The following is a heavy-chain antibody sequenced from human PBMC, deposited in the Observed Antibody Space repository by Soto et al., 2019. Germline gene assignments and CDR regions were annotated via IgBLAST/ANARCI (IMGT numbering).Heavy chain of an antibody. CDR2: ISSSSSYI. V-gene: IGHV3-21*01. CDR3: ARETSSGLPRSVFERYGMDV. D-gene: IGHD6-19*01. Sequence: GGSLRLSCAASGLTFSGYSMNWVLYVSGEGLECVSSISSSSSYIYYADSVKGRFTISRDNAKNSLSLKMNSLRAEDTAVYYCARETSSGLPRSVFERYGMDVWGQGTTVTVSS. CDR1: GLTFSGYS. J-gene: IGHJ6*02.